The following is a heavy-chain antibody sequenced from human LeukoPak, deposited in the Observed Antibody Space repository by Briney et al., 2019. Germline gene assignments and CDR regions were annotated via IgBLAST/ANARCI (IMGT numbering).Heavy chain of an antibody. CDR2: IYSGGST. Sequence: GGSLRLSCAASGFTVSSNYMSWVRQAPGKGLEWVSVIYSGGSTYYADSVKGRFTISRDNPKNTLYLQMNSLRAEDAAVYYCARESRDGYNRAFDYWGQGTLVTVSS. V-gene: IGHV3-53*01. CDR1: GFTVSSNY. J-gene: IGHJ4*02. CDR3: ARESRDGYNRAFDY. D-gene: IGHD5-24*01.